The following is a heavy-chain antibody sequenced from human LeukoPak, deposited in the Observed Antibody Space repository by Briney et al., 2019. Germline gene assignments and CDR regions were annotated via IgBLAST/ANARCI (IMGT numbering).Heavy chain of an antibody. CDR3: ARSMVRGKRFDP. Sequence: PSETLSLTCTVSGGSISSYYWSWIRQPPGKGLEWIGYIYYGGSTNYNPSLKSRVTISVDTSKNQFSLKLSSVTAADTAVYYCARSMVRGKRFDPWGQGTLVTVSS. CDR1: GGSISSYY. CDR2: IYYGGST. J-gene: IGHJ5*02. D-gene: IGHD3-10*01. V-gene: IGHV4-59*01.